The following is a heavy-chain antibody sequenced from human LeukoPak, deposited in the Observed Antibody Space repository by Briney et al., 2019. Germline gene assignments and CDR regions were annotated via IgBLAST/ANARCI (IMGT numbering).Heavy chain of an antibody. V-gene: IGHV3-23*01. CDR1: GFTFSSYA. D-gene: IGHD3-10*01. Sequence: GGSLRLSCAASGFTFSSYAMSWVRQAPGKGLEWISAISGSGGSTYYADSVKGRFTISRDNSKNTLYLQMNSLRAEDTAVYYCAKGGSGSYYGGLDYWGQGTLVTVSS. J-gene: IGHJ4*02. CDR2: ISGSGGST. CDR3: AKGGSGSYYGGLDY.